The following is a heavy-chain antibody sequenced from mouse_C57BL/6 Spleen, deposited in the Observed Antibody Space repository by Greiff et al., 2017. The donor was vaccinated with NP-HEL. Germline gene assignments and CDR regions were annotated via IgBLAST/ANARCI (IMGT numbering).Heavy chain of an antibody. V-gene: IGHV3-6*01. CDR3: AREGLRREYAMDY. CDR2: ISYDGSN. CDR1: GYSITSGYY. Sequence: DVQLQESGPGLVKPSQSLSLTCSVTGYSITSGYYWNWIRQFPGNKLEWMGYISYDGSNNYNPSLKNRISITRDTSKNQFFLKLNSVTTEDTATYYCAREGLRREYAMDYWGQGTSVTVSS. J-gene: IGHJ4*01. D-gene: IGHD2-4*01.